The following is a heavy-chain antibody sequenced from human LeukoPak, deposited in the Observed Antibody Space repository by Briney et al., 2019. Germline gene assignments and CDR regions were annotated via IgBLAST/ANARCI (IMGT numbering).Heavy chain of an antibody. J-gene: IGHJ4*02. V-gene: IGHV3-64*04. CDR3: ARPGRGYNYGSFDY. CDR1: GFTFSNFA. D-gene: IGHD5-18*01. CDR2: ISSTGGST. Sequence: PGGSLKLSCSASGFTFSNFAMHWVRQAPGKGLEYVSGISSTGGSTNYADSVKGRFTISRDNAKNTLYLQMNSLRVEDTAVYYCARPGRGYNYGSFDYWGQGTLVTVSS.